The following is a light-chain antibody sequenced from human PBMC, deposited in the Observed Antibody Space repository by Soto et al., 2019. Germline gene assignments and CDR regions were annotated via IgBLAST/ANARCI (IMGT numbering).Light chain of an antibody. V-gene: IGKV1-33*01. CDR1: QDISNY. Sequence: DIQMTQSPSSLSASVGDRVTITCQASQDISNYLNWYQQKPGKAPKLLIYDASNLETGVPSRFSGSGSGTDFTFTISSLQPEDIATYYCQQYDNLPRYTFGQGTKVDI. J-gene: IGKJ2*01. CDR3: QQYDNLPRYT. CDR2: DAS.